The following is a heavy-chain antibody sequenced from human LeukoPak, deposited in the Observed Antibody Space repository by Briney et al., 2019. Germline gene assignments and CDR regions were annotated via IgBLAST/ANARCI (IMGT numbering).Heavy chain of an antibody. J-gene: IGHJ5*02. Sequence: SETLSLTCTVSGGSISSHYWSWIRQPPGKGLEWIGYIYYSGSTNYNPSLKSRVTISVDTSKNQFSLKLSSVTAAGTAVYYCARDHSPDYYDSSGYYGYNWFDPWGQGTLVTVSS. D-gene: IGHD3-22*01. CDR1: GGSISSHY. CDR3: ARDHSPDYYDSSGYYGYNWFDP. CDR2: IYYSGST. V-gene: IGHV4-59*11.